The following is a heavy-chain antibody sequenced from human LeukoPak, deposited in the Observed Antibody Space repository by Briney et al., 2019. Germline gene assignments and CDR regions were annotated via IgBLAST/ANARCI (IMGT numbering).Heavy chain of an antibody. CDR2: INHSGAI. Sequence: SEILSLTCAVYGGSFSGNNWNWIRQPPGKGLEWIGEINHSGAIKYNPSLKSRLTISVDPSKNQFSLKLKSVTAADTAVYYCARGSPKHDSWGQGTLVTVSS. CDR1: GGSFSGNN. CDR3: ARGSPKHDS. V-gene: IGHV4-34*01. J-gene: IGHJ5*01.